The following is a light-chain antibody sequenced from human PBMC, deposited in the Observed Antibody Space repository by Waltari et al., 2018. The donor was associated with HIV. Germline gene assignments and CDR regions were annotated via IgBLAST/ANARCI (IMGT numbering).Light chain of an antibody. CDR2: DGS. Sequence: AIQLTQSPSSLSASVGDRVTITCRVSQGISSALAWYQQKAGKAPKLLIYDGSSLESGVPSRFSGTGSGTDFTLIIISLQPEDFATYYCQQFKSYPHTFGGGTKVEIK. J-gene: IGKJ4*01. V-gene: IGKV1-13*02. CDR3: QQFKSYPHT. CDR1: QGISSA.